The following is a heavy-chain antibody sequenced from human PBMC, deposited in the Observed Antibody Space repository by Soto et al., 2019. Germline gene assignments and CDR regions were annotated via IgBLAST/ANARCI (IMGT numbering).Heavy chain of an antibody. CDR1: GGTFSSYA. J-gene: IGHJ6*02. CDR2: IIPIFGTA. Sequence: QVQLVQSGAEVKKPGSSVKVSCKASGGTFSSYAISWVRQAPGQGLEWMGGIIPIFGTANYAQKFQGRVTITADKSTRTAYMELSSLRSEDTAVYYCARFEALVSRYYYGMDVWGQGTTVTVSS. CDR3: ARFEALVSRYYYGMDV. V-gene: IGHV1-69*06. D-gene: IGHD6-13*01.